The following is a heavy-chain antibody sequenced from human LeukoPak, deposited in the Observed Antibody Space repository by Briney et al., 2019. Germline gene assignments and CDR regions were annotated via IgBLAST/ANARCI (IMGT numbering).Heavy chain of an antibody. CDR2: ISGSGTII. CDR1: GFTFSSYA. D-gene: IGHD1-7*01. Sequence: GGSLRLSCAASGFTFSSYAMSWVRQAPGKGLEWVSAISGSGTIIFYADSVKGRFTISRDNAKNSLDLQMNSLRAEDTAVYYCGRDFGLSGTKRSFDIWGQGTMVTVSS. J-gene: IGHJ3*02. V-gene: IGHV3-23*01. CDR3: GRDFGLSGTKRSFDI.